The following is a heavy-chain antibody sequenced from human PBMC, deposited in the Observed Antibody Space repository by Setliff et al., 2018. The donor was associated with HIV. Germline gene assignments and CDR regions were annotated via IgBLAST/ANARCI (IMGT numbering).Heavy chain of an antibody. Sequence: PSETLSLTCTVSGGSISSSSYYWGWIRQPPGKGLEWIGHIYTSGSTNYNPSLKSRVTISVDTSKNQFSLKLSSVTAADTAVYDCARGRDYTGSWFRPFYLDFWGHGNLVTVSS. CDR3: ARGRDYTGSWFRPFYLDF. D-gene: IGHD3-3*01. J-gene: IGHJ4*01. CDR1: GGSISSSSYY. CDR2: IYTSGST. V-gene: IGHV4-61*05.